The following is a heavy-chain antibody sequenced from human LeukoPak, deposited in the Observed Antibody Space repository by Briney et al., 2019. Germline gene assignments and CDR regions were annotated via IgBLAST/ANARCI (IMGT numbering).Heavy chain of an antibody. CDR1: GFTFSSYA. Sequence: PGRSLRLSCAASGFTFSSYAMHWVRQAPGKGLEWVAVISYDGSNKYYADSVKGRFTISRDNSKNTLYLQMNSLRAEDTAVYYCARPDGDVWGQGTTVTVSS. D-gene: IGHD5-24*01. CDR2: ISYDGSNK. J-gene: IGHJ6*02. CDR3: ARPDGDV. V-gene: IGHV3-30-3*01.